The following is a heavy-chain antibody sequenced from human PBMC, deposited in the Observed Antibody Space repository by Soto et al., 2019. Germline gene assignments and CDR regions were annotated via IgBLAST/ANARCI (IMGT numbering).Heavy chain of an antibody. CDR2: IWYDGSNK. D-gene: IGHD3-22*01. CDR3: ARDLYDSSGYRTGH. Sequence: QVQLVESGGGVVQPGRSLRLSCAASGFTFSSYGMHWVRQAPGKGLEWVAVIWYDGSNKYYADSVKGRFTISRDNSKNTLYLQMNSLRAEDTAVYYCARDLYDSSGYRTGHWGQGTLVTVSS. V-gene: IGHV3-33*01. J-gene: IGHJ4*02. CDR1: GFTFSSYG.